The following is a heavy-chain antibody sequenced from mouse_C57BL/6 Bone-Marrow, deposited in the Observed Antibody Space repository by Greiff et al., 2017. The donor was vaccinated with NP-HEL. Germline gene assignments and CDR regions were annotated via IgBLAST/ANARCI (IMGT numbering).Heavy chain of an antibody. CDR1: GYAFTNYL. V-gene: IGHV1-54*01. CDR3: ARGGIYYDYAWFAY. D-gene: IGHD2-4*01. Sequence: QVQLQQSGAELVRPGTSVKVSCKASGYAFTNYLIEWVKQRPGQGLEWIGVINPGSGGTNYTEKFKGKATLTADKSSSTAYMQLSSLSSEDSAVYFCARGGIYYDYAWFAYWGQETLVTVSA. J-gene: IGHJ3*01. CDR2: INPGSGGT.